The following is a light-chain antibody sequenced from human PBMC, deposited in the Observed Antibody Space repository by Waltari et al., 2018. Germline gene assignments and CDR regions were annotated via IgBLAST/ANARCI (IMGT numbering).Light chain of an antibody. J-gene: IGKJ1*01. Sequence: IVLTQSPGTLSLSPGERATLSCRASQSVGRYLAWYKQKHGQAPRLLIYDASTRATGIPDRFSGGGSGTDFSLTISRLEPEDFAVYYCQMYGRLPVTFGQGTKVEI. CDR2: DAS. CDR3: QMYGRLPVT. V-gene: IGKV3-20*01. CDR1: QSVGRY.